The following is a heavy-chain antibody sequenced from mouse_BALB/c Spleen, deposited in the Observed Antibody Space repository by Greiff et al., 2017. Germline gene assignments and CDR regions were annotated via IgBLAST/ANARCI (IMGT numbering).Heavy chain of an antibody. D-gene: IGHD3-3*01. Sequence: VQLQQSGAELVRPGASVKLSCKASGYTFTSYWINWVKQRPGQGLEWIGNIYPSDSYTNYNQKFKDKATLTVDKSSSTAYMQLSSPTSEDSAVYYCTRSGGTGYFDYWGQGTTLTVSS. CDR1: GYTFTSYW. CDR2: IYPSDSYT. CDR3: TRSGGTGYFDY. J-gene: IGHJ2*01. V-gene: IGHV1-69*02.